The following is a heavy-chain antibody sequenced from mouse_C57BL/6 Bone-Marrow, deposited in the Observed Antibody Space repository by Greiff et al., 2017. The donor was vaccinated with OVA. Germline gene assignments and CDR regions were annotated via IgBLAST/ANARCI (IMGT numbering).Heavy chain of an antibody. Sequence: EVKVVESGGGLVKPGGSLKLSCAASGFTFSDYGMHWVRQAPEKGLEWVAYISSGSSTIYYADTVKGRFTISRDNAKNTLFLQMTSLRSEDTAMYYCATVNGYAMDYWGQGTSVTVSS. V-gene: IGHV5-17*01. CDR1: GFTFSDYG. D-gene: IGHD1-1*01. CDR3: ATVNGYAMDY. CDR2: ISSGSSTI. J-gene: IGHJ4*01.